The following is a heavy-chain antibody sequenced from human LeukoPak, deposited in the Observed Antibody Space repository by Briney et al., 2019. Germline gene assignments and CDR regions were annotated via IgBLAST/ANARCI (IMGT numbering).Heavy chain of an antibody. CDR2: IYYSGST. CDR3: ARPYGSGSYYNP. V-gene: IGHV4-39*01. CDR1: GGSISSSSYY. D-gene: IGHD3-10*01. Sequence: PSEILSLTCTVSGGSISSSSYYWGWIRQPPGKGLEWIGSIYYSGSTYYNPSLKSRVTISVDTSKNQFSLKLSSVTAADTAVYYCARPYGSGSYYNPWGQGTLVTVSS. J-gene: IGHJ5*02.